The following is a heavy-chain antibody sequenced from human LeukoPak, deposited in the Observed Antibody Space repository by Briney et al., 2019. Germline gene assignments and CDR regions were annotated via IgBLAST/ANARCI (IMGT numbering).Heavy chain of an antibody. J-gene: IGHJ4*02. Sequence: SETLPLTCSVSGVSFSSHYWSWIRQPPGRGLEWIGYMFDSKNTKDNPSLKSRITLSADTSKNQFSLRLNSVTAADTAVYYCATIKRGSVFGYFDFWGQGILVTVSS. V-gene: IGHV4-59*11. CDR1: GVSFSSHY. D-gene: IGHD3-16*01. CDR2: MFDSKNT. CDR3: ATIKRGSVFGYFDF.